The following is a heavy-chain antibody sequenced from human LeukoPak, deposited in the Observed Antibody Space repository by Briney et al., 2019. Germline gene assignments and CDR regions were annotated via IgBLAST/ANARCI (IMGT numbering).Heavy chain of an antibody. V-gene: IGHV3-33*01. D-gene: IGHD6-25*01. Sequence: GGSLRLSCIPSGFSFSSYGMHWVRQAPGKGLEWVAVIWSHGNRKHHSDSVEGRFAISGDNSKNILYLQMNNLRAEDTALYYCARDSAADDNDFDVWGQGTMVTVSS. CDR3: ARDSAADDNDFDV. J-gene: IGHJ3*01. CDR2: IWSHGNRK. CDR1: GFSFSSYG.